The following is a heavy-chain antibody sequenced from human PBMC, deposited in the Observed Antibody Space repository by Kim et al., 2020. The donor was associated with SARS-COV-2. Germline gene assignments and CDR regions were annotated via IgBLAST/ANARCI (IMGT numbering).Heavy chain of an antibody. V-gene: IGHV3-23*01. Sequence: HNADSVKGRFTIYRDNSKNTLYLQMNSLRAEDTAVYYCAKVSYDNSGFLEFWGQGTKVTVSS. D-gene: IGHD3-22*01. J-gene: IGHJ4*02. CDR3: AKVSYDNSGFLEF.